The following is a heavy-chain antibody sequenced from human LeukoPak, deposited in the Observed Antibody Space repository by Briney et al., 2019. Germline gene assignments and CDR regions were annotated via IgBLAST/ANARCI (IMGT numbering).Heavy chain of an antibody. J-gene: IGHJ4*02. Sequence: GGSLRLSCAASGITFSNAWMSWVRQAPGKGLEWVGRIKSKTDGGTADYAAPVKGRFTISRDDSKNTLYLQMNSLKTEDTAVYYCTTDTGTTDFDYSGQGTLVTVSS. CDR2: IKSKTDGGTA. V-gene: IGHV3-15*01. CDR1: GITFSNAW. CDR3: TTDTGTTDFDY. D-gene: IGHD1-1*01.